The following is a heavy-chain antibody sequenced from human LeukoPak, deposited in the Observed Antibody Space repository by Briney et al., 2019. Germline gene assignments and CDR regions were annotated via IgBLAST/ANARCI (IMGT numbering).Heavy chain of an antibody. CDR2: IDPRGGST. V-gene: IGHV1-46*01. Sequence: ASVKVSCKASGYTFTNYYMHWVRQAPGQGLEWMGVIDPRGGSTTYAQTVQGRFTITRDTSTNTVYMELRSLNSEDTAVYYCARSHSSWYWFDPWGQGTLVTVSS. J-gene: IGHJ5*02. D-gene: IGHD6-13*01. CDR1: GYTFTNYY. CDR3: ARSHSSWYWFDP.